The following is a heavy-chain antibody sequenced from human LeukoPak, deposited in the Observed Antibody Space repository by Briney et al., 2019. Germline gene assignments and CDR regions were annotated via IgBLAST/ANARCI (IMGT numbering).Heavy chain of an antibody. CDR1: GFTFSSYA. Sequence: PGGSLRLSCAASGFTFSSYAMSWVRQAPGKGLEWVSAISGSGSSTYYADSVKGRFTISRDNSKNTLYLQMNSLRAEDTAVYYCAKASGWYGNYGMDVRGQGTTVTVSS. CDR3: AKASGWYGNYGMDV. V-gene: IGHV3-23*01. J-gene: IGHJ6*02. D-gene: IGHD6-19*01. CDR2: ISGSGSST.